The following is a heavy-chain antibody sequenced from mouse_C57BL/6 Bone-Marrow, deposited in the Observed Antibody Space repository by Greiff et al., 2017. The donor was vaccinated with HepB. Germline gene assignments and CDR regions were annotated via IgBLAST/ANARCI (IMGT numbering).Heavy chain of an antibody. CDR3: ARELLRDWYFDV. CDR1: GFTFRSYS. Sequence: EVKLVESGGGFVKTGGSLKLPCAASGFTFRSYSMSLGRQTPEKRLEWVATISDGGSYTYYPDKVKGRFTISRDNAKNNLYLQMSHLKSEDTAMYYCARELLRDWYFDVWGTGTTVTVSS. V-gene: IGHV5-4*01. J-gene: IGHJ1*03. D-gene: IGHD1-1*01. CDR2: ISDGGSYT.